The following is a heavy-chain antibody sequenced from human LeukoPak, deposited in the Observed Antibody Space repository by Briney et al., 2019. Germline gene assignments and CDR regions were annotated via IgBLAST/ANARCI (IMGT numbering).Heavy chain of an antibody. D-gene: IGHD1-1*01. Sequence: ASVKVSCKASGYTFTSYGISWVRQAPGQGLEWMGWISAYNGNTNYAQKLQGRVTMTTDTSTSTAYMELRSLRSDDTAVYYCARDLSRWHPQMATGTTRGAFDYWGQGTLVTVSS. CDR1: GYTFTSYG. V-gene: IGHV1-18*01. J-gene: IGHJ4*02. CDR2: ISAYNGNT. CDR3: ARDLSRWHPQMATGTTRGAFDY.